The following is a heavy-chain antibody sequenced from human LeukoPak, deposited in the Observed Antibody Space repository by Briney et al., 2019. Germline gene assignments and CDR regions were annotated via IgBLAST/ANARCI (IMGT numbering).Heavy chain of an antibody. Sequence: RAGGSLRLSCAASGFTFSSYGMHWARQAPGKGLEWVASIRYGGTRTYLAHSVEGRFTLYRDNSKHTLYLQMNSLRADDTAVYFCARERGTVTHIWGYFYFDFGGGGTLVTVP. CDR1: GFTFSSYG. D-gene: IGHD4-17*01. CDR3: ARERGTVTHIWGYFYFDF. V-gene: IGHV3-30*02. J-gene: IGHJ4*02. CDR2: IRYGGTRT.